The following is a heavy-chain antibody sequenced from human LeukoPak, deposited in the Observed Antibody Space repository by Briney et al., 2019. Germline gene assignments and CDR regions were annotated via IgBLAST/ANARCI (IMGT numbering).Heavy chain of an antibody. CDR3: TRIGLQYLHY. CDR1: GFNFGDYS. J-gene: IGHJ4*02. CDR2: IRSQTLGGAI. V-gene: IGHV3-49*04. D-gene: IGHD2-2*01. Sequence: GGSLRLSCTGSGFNFGDYSFTWVRQAPGKGLEWLGAIRSQTLGGAIDCGASVKGRFTMSRDDSKSVAYLHMDSLKTEDTAVYYCTRIGLQYLHYWGQGILVSVSS.